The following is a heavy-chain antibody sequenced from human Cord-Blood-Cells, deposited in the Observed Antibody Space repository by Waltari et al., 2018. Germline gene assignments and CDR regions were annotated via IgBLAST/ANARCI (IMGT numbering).Heavy chain of an antibody. V-gene: IGHV4-39*01. CDR2: SYSSGST. D-gene: IGHD1-26*01. CDR3: ARHGGRYWFDP. J-gene: IGHJ5*02. Sequence: RQPPGKGLEWIGISYSSGSTYYNPSLKSRVTISVDTSKNQFSLKLSSVTAADTAVYYCARHGGRYWFDPWGQGTLVTVSS.